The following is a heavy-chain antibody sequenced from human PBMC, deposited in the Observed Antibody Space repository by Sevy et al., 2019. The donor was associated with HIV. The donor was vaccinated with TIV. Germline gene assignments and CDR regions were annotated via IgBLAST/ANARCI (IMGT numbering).Heavy chain of an antibody. CDR3: AKEGVGDNDGSSGLFDY. Sequence: GGSLRLSCAASGFTFSSYAMTWVRQAPGKGLEWVSGISGSGYSTYYAGSVKGRFTISRDNSKNTLYLQLNSLRAEETTVYYCAKEGVGDNDGSSGLFDYWGQGTLVTVSS. CDR2: ISGSGYST. CDR1: GFTFSSYA. V-gene: IGHV3-23*01. J-gene: IGHJ4*02. D-gene: IGHD3-22*01.